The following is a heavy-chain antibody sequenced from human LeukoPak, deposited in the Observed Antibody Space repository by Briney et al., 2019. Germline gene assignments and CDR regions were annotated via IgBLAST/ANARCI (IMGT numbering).Heavy chain of an antibody. CDR2: INPNSGGT. CDR1: GYTFTGYY. J-gene: IGHJ6*02. CDR3: ARVWERYYYYGMDV. Sequence: ASVKVSCKASGYTFTGYYMHWVRQAPGQGLEWMGWINPNSGGTNYAQKFQGRVTMTRDTSIGTAYMELSRLRSDDTAVYYCARVWERYYYYGMDVWGQGTTVTVSS. D-gene: IGHD1-26*01. V-gene: IGHV1-2*02.